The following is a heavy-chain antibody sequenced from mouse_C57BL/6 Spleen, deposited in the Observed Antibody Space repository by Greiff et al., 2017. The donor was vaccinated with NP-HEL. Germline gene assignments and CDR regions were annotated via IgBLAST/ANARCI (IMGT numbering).Heavy chain of an antibody. CDR2: IYPGDGDT. Sequence: VQLQESGAELVKPGASVKISCKASGYAFSSYWMNWVKQRPGKGLEWIGQIYPGDGDTNYNGKFKGKATLTADKSSSTAYMQLSGLTSEDSAVYFCARGGNYAMDYWGQRTSVTVSS. CDR1: GYAFSSYW. CDR3: ARGGNYAMDY. J-gene: IGHJ4*01. V-gene: IGHV1-80*01.